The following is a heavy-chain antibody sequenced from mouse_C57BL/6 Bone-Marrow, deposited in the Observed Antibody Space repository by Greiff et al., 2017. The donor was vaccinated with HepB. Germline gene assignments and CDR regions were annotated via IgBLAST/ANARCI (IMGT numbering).Heavy chain of an antibody. V-gene: IGHV5-4*01. J-gene: IGHJ4*01. CDR1: GFTFSSYA. CDR2: ISDGGSYT. D-gene: IGHD2-4*01. CDR3: ARDPVFFYYDFAMDY. Sequence: DVQLQESGGGLVKPGGSLKLSCAASGFTFSSYAMSWVRQTPEKRLEWVATISDGGSYTYYPDNVKGRFTISRDNAKNNLYLQMSHLKSEDTAMYYCARDPVFFYYDFAMDYWGQGTSVTVSS.